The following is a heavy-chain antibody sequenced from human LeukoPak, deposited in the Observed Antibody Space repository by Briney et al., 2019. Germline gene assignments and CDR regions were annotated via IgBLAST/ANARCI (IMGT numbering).Heavy chain of an antibody. D-gene: IGHD3-16*01. CDR1: GYTFTSYG. CDR2: IITYNGNT. V-gene: IGHV1-18*01. CDR3: ATVGKGGSHLDY. J-gene: IGHJ4*02. Sequence: ASVKVSCKTSGYTFTSYGLSWVRQAPGQGLEWMGWIITYNGNTYYSQKLQGRVTMTTDTSTSTAYMELRSLRSDDTAVYYCATVGKGGSHLDYWGQGTLVTVSS.